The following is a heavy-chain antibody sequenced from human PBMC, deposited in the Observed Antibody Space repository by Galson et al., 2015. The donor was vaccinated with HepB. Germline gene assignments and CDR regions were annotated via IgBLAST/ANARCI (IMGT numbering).Heavy chain of an antibody. CDR1: GFTFSNSW. D-gene: IGHD7-27*01. V-gene: IGHV3-7*03. CDR3: VRDRTWGAYDI. J-gene: IGHJ3*02. CDR2: INPDGSEE. Sequence: SLRLSCAASGFTFSNSWMNWVRQAPGKGLEWLADINPDGSEENYVDSLRGRFTVSRDNAKNSLYLQMNSLRAEDTTVYFCVRDRTWGAYDIWGQGTMVTVSS.